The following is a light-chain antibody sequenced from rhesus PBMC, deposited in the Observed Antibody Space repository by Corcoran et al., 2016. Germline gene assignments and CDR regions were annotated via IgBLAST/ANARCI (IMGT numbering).Light chain of an antibody. CDR2: VAS. Sequence: DIQMPQSPSSLSASVGDTVTITCRASQDISNNLAWYQQTPGKVPKFLIYVASTLQSGAPSRFSGGGSGTDFTLTISRLHPEGFATYLWRHGYGTPPTFGGRTKVKIK. J-gene: IGKJ4*01. CDR3: RHGYGTPPT. V-gene: IGKV1S17*01. CDR1: QDISNN.